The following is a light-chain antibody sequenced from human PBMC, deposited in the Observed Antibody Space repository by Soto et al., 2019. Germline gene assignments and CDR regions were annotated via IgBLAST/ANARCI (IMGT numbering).Light chain of an antibody. J-gene: IGLJ2*01. V-gene: IGLV7-46*01. Sequence: QAVVTQEPSLTVSPGGTVTLTCGSSTGAVTSGHYPYWFQQKPGQAPRTLSYDTSNKHSWTPARVSGSLLGGKAALTLSGAQPEDEAEYYCLLSDSGAVVFGGGTKLTVL. CDR2: DTS. CDR1: TGAVTSGHY. CDR3: LLSDSGAVV.